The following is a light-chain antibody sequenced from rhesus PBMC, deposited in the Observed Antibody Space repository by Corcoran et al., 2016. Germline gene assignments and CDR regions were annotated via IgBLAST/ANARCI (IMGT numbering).Light chain of an antibody. CDR3: QHYYDHPRT. CDR2: GAS. Sequence: DIQMTQSPSALSASVGDRVTISCRASQNIYSYLAWYQQKPGKAPKLLIYGASSVQTGIPSRFSGSRSGTDFTLTISSLQPEDSATYYCQHYYDHPRTFGQGTKVEIK. CDR1: QNIYSY. J-gene: IGKJ1*01. V-gene: IGKV1-44*03.